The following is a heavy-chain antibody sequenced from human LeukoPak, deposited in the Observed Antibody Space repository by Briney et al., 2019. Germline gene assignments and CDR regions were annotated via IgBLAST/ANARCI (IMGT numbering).Heavy chain of an antibody. V-gene: IGHV3-23*01. CDR3: AKNGDRGAYCSGGSCYPYYYYSMDV. CDR1: GFIFSHHG. CDR2: IRADAVTT. Sequence: GGSLRLSCATSGFIFSHHGMNWVRQAPGKGLEWVSGIRADAVTTYYADSVKGRFIISRDNSKNTVYLQMNSLSAEDAAVYYCAKNGDRGAYCSGGSCYPYYYYSMDVWGKGTTVTISS. J-gene: IGHJ6*03. D-gene: IGHD2-15*01.